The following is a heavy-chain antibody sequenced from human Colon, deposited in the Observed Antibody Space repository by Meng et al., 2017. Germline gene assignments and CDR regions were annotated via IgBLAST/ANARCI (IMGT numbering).Heavy chain of an antibody. CDR3: ARDVSCSSSKCYSRVIGGTGNWFDP. CDR2: ITYDGSFD. V-gene: IGHV3-30*03. CDR1: GFTFSLYG. D-gene: IGHD2-2*01. J-gene: IGHJ5*02. Sequence: GESLKISCVASGFTFSLYGVSWVRQAPGKGLEWVALITYDGSFDYYAASVKGRFTISRDNSKNTVFLQMNSLREEDTAVYCCARDVSCSSSKCYSRVIGGTGNWFDPWGQGTLVTVSS.